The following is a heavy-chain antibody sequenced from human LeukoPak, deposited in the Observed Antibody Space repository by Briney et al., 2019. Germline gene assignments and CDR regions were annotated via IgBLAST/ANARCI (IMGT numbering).Heavy chain of an antibody. CDR2: ISGSGGST. CDR3: AKSSYDSNYFDY. D-gene: IGHD5-12*01. CDR1: GFTFSSYA. J-gene: IGHJ4*02. Sequence: GGSLRPSCAASGFTFSSYAMSWVRQAPGKGLEWVSAISGSGGSTYYADSVKGRFTISRDNSKNTLYLQMNSLRAEDTAVYYCAKSSYDSNYFDYWGQGTLVTVSS. V-gene: IGHV3-23*01.